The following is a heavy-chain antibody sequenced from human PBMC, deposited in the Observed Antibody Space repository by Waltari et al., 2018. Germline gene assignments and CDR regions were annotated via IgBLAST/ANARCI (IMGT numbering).Heavy chain of an antibody. V-gene: IGHV4-59*01. J-gene: IGHJ4*02. CDR2: IYYSGST. Sequence: QVQLQESGPGLVKPSETLSLTCTVSGGSISSYYWSWTRQPPGKGLEWIGYIYYSGSTNYNPSLKSRVTISVDTSKNQFSLKLSSVTAADTAVYYCARVVRGLTAFDYWGQGTLVTVSS. CDR1: GGSISSYY. CDR3: ARVVRGLTAFDY. D-gene: IGHD3-10*01.